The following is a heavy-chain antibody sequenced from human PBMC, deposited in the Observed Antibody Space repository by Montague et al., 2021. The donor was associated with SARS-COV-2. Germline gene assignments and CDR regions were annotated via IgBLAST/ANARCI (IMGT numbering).Heavy chain of an antibody. V-gene: IGHV4-39*01. CDR1: GGSISSSSYY. J-gene: IGHJ3*02. Sequence: SETLSLTCTVSGGSISSSSYYWGWIRQPPGKGLEWIGSIYYSGSTYYNPPLKSRVTISVDTSKNQFSLKLSSVTAADTAVYYCASPTYYYDSSGSDAFDIRGQGTMVTVSS. CDR2: IYYSGST. CDR3: ASPTYYYDSSGSDAFDI. D-gene: IGHD3-22*01.